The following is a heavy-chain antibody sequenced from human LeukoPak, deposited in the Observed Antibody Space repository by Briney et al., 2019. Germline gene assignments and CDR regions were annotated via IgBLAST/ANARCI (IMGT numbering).Heavy chain of an antibody. CDR1: GFTFSSYG. CDR2: ITGTGGTT. CDR3: AKRGYYYDSSAYYYFDY. Sequence: PGGSLRLSCAASGFTFSSYGMSWVRQAPGKGLEWVSTITGTGGTTYYADSVKGRFTISRDNSMDTLYLQMNSLRAEDTAVYYCAKRGYYYDSSAYYYFDYWGQGTLVTVSS. V-gene: IGHV3-23*01. D-gene: IGHD3-22*01. J-gene: IGHJ4*02.